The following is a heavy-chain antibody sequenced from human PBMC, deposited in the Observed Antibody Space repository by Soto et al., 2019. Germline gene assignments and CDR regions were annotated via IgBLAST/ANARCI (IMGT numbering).Heavy chain of an antibody. V-gene: IGHV5-51*01. CDR2: IYPGDSDT. CDR1: GYSFTSYW. Sequence: GESLKISCKGSGYSFTSYWIGWVRQMPGKGLEWMGIIYPGDSDTRYSPSFQGQVTISADKSISTAYLQWSSLKASDTAMYYCARRGTGYYYDSSGYYSDAFDIWGQGTMVTVSS. J-gene: IGHJ3*02. D-gene: IGHD3-22*01. CDR3: ARRGTGYYYDSSGYYSDAFDI.